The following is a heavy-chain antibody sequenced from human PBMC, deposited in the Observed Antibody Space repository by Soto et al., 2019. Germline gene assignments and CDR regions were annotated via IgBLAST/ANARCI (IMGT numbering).Heavy chain of an antibody. CDR2: IYPHDSDT. D-gene: IGHD5-12*01. CDR3: ARRIYGANDY. J-gene: IGHJ4*02. CDR1: GYSFTNHW. V-gene: IGHV5-51*01. Sequence: PGESLKISCKASGYSFTNHWIDWVRQLPGQGLQWMGVIYPHDSDTKYSPSFQGHVTLSVDKSSSTAYLQWSDLKASDTAIYYCARRIYGANDYWGQGTLVTVSS.